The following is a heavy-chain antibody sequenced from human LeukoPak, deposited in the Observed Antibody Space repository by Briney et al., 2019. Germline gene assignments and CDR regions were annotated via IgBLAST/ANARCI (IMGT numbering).Heavy chain of an antibody. D-gene: IGHD3-22*01. Sequence: GGSLRLSCAASGFTFSSYAMSWVRQAPGKGLEWVSAISGSGGSTYYADSVKGRFTISRDNAKNSLYLQMNSLRAEDTALYYCARATYDSSGYYPEGAFDIWGQGTMVTVSS. CDR2: ISGSGGST. CDR1: GFTFSSYA. CDR3: ARATYDSSGYYPEGAFDI. J-gene: IGHJ3*02. V-gene: IGHV3-23*01.